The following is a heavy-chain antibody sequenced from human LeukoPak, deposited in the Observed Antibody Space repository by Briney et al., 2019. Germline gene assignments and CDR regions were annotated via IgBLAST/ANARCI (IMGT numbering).Heavy chain of an antibody. CDR3: ARGRGLPSTIADY. V-gene: IGHV3-7*03. CDR2: IKQDGSEK. Sequence: GSLRLSCAASGFTFSSYAMSWVRQAPGKELEWVANIKQDGSEKHYVDSVKGRFTISRDNTKNSLYLQMNSLRAEDTAVYYCARGRGLPSTIADYWGQGTLVTVSS. CDR1: GFTFSSYA. J-gene: IGHJ4*02. D-gene: IGHD5/OR15-5a*01.